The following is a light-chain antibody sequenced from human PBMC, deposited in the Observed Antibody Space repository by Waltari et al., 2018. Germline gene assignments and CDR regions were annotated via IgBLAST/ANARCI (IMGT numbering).Light chain of an antibody. J-gene: IGKJ1*01. CDR1: QSISSW. V-gene: IGKV1-5*03. CDR2: KAS. CDR3: QQYNSYSPTT. Sequence: DIQMTQSPSTLSASVGDRVTITCRASQSISSWLAWYQQKPGKAPKLLIYKASSLESGVPSRFSGSGSGTEFTLTIRSLQPDDFATYYCQQYNSYSPTTFGQGTKVEIK.